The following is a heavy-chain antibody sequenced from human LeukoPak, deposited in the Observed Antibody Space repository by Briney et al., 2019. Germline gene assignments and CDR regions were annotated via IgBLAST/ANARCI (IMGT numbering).Heavy chain of an antibody. V-gene: IGHV4-34*01. CDR2: INHSGST. Sequence: SETLSLTCAVYGGPFSGYYWSWIRQTPGKGLEWIGEINHSGSTNYNPSLKSRVTISVDTSKNQFSLHLSSVTAADTAVYYCARRLDLWGRGTLVTVSS. CDR3: ARRLDL. CDR1: GGPFSGYY. J-gene: IGHJ2*01.